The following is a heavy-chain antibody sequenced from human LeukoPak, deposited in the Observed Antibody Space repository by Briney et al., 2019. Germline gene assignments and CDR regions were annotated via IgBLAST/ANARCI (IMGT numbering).Heavy chain of an antibody. V-gene: IGHV3-23*01. J-gene: IGHJ4*02. Sequence: GGSLRLSCAASGFTFSSYAMSWVRQAPGKGLEWVSAISGSGGSTYYADSVKGRFTISRDNSKNTLYLQMNSLRAEDTAVYHCAKAGAYYDSSGYYGYWGQGTLVTVSS. CDR3: AKAGAYYDSSGYYGY. D-gene: IGHD3-22*01. CDR2: ISGSGGST. CDR1: GFTFSSYA.